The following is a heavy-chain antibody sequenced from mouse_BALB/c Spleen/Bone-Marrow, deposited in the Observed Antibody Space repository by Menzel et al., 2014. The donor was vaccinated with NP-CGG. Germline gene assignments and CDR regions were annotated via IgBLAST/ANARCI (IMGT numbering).Heavy chain of an antibody. V-gene: IGHV2-9*02. CDR2: IWAGGST. CDR1: GFSLTSYG. J-gene: IGHJ4*01. CDR3: ARDYCGNYYAMDY. Sequence: QVQLQQSGPGLVAPSQSLSITCTVSGFSLTSYGVHWVRQPPGKGLEWLGVIWAGGSTNYNSALMSRLSISKDNSKSQVFLKMNSLQTDDTAMYYCARDYCGNYYAMDYWGQGTSVTVSS. D-gene: IGHD2-1*01.